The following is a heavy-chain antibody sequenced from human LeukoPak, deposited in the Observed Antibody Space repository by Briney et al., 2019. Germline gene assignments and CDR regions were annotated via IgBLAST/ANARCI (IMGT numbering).Heavy chain of an antibody. CDR3: ARAYDYGDRLDY. J-gene: IGHJ4*02. CDR2: ISSSGSTI. V-gene: IGHV3-48*03. Sequence: GGSLRLSCAASGFTFSNYEMNWVRQAPGKGLEWVSYISSSGSTIYYADSVKGRFTISRDNAKNSLYLQMNSLRAEDTAVYYCARAYDYGDRLDYWGQGTLVTVSS. D-gene: IGHD4-17*01. CDR1: GFTFSNYE.